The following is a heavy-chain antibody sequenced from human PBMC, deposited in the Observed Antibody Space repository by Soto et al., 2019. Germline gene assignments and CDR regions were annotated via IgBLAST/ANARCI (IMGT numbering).Heavy chain of an antibody. J-gene: IGHJ6*02. Sequence: GGPQRLSCGASGFNFSSYEGNWVRQDPGKGLEWVSYISSSGSTIYYADSVKGRFTISRDNAKNSLYLQMNSLRAEDTAVYYCARADPDYYDSSGYPRYYYYYGMDVCGQGTTVTVSS. CDR3: ARADPDYYDSSGYPRYYYYYGMDV. D-gene: IGHD3-22*01. CDR1: GFNFSSYE. CDR2: ISSSGSTI. V-gene: IGHV3-48*03.